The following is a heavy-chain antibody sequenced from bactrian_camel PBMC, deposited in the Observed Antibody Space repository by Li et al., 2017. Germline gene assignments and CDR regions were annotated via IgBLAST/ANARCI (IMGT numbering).Heavy chain of an antibody. V-gene: IGHV3S53*01. Sequence: QLVESGGGSVQAGGSLRLSCSVSGYTYSTACMGWFRQAPGKEREGVAVLDSDGITKYSDSVKGRFIISKHNAKNTLFLQMNSLKPEDTAMYYCATGLLPYCSGAYCYTQNNYWGQGTQVTVS. CDR3: ATGLLPYCSGAYCYTQNNY. CDR1: GYTYSTAC. D-gene: IGHD2*01. J-gene: IGHJ4*01. CDR2: LDSDGIT.